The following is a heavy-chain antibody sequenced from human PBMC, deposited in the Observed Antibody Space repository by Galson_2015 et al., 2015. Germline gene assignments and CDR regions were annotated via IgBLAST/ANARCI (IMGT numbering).Heavy chain of an antibody. Sequence: WLGEIYYRGSSYYIPTLKSRVSISVDTSKNQVSLKLISVTAADTAVYYCARRVGATRFDYWGQGTLVTVSS. V-gene: IGHV4-39*01. CDR3: ARRVGATRFDY. D-gene: IGHD1-26*01. CDR2: IYYRGSS. J-gene: IGHJ4*02.